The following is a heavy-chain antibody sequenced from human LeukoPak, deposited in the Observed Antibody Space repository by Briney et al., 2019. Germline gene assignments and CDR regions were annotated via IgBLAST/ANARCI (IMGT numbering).Heavy chain of an antibody. D-gene: IGHD6-13*01. J-gene: IGHJ4*02. CDR3: ARAPQQLASRVDF. Sequence: ASVKVSCKASGYTFSNYAISWVRQAPGQGLEWMGWISAYNGDTNFAQKSQGRVTLTTDTSTSTAYMELRSLRSDDTAVYYCARAPQQLASRVDFWGQGTLVTVSS. V-gene: IGHV1-18*01. CDR2: ISAYNGDT. CDR1: GYTFSNYA.